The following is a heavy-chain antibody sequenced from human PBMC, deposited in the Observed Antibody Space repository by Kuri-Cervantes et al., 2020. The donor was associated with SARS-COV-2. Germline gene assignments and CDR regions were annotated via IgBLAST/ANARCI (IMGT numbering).Heavy chain of an antibody. V-gene: IGHV4-39*07. CDR3: ARDALGSSWSLYYYYGMDV. CDR2: IYHSGST. CDR1: GGSIDSSSYY. J-gene: IGHJ6*02. Sequence: SETLSLTCSASGGSIDSSSYYWGWIRQPPGKGLEWIGSIYHSGSTYYNPSLKSRVTISVDTSKNQFSLKLSSVTAADTAVYYCARDALGSSWSLYYYYGMDVWGQGTTVTVSS. D-gene: IGHD6-13*01.